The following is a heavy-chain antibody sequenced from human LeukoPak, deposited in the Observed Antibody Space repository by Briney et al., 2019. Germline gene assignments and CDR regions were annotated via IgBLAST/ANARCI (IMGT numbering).Heavy chain of an antibody. Sequence: GSLRLSCAASGFTFSSYAMSWVRQAPGMGLEWVGRVKSKTVGGTTDYAAPVKGRFTISRDDSKNTLYLQMNSLKTEDTAVYYCTTDYCTSTTCYLNYWGQGTLVTVSS. V-gene: IGHV3-15*01. CDR3: TTDYCTSTTCYLNY. J-gene: IGHJ4*02. D-gene: IGHD2-2*01. CDR2: VKSKTVGGTT. CDR1: GFTFSSYA.